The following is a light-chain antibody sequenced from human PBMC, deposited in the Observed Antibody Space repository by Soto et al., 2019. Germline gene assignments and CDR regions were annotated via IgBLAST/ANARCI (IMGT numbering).Light chain of an antibody. CDR2: MNN. CDR3: AAWDDSLSGYVV. V-gene: IGLV1-47*01. CDR1: SSNIGSNY. Sequence: QLVLTQPPSASGTPGQRVTISCSGSSSNIGSNYVYWYQQFPGTAPKLLIYMNNQRPSGVPDRFSDSKSGTSASLAISGLRSEDEADYYCAAWDDSLSGYVVFGGGTKLTVL. J-gene: IGLJ2*01.